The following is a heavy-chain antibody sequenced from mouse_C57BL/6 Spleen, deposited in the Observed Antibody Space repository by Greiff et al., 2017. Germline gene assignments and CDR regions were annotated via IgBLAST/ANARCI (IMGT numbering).Heavy chain of an antibody. Sequence: EVKLEESGGGLVKPGGSLKLSCAASGFTFSSYAMSWVRQTPEKRLEWVATISDGGSYTYYPDNVKGRFTISRDNAKNNLYLQMSHLKSEDTAMYYCARGGSNYSFAYWGQGTLVTVSA. CDR3: ARGGSNYSFAY. CDR1: GFTFSSYA. D-gene: IGHD2-5*01. J-gene: IGHJ3*01. CDR2: ISDGGSYT. V-gene: IGHV5-4*03.